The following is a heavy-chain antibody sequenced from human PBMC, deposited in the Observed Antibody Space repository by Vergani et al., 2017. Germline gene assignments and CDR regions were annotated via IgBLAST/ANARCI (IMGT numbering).Heavy chain of an antibody. V-gene: IGHV4-39*01. J-gene: IGHJ4*02. Sequence: QMQLQESGPGLVKPSETLSLSCTVSGDSISTSSYAWGWIRQPPGKTLEWIGTVFYGGRTSYNPSLKSRVTLSLDTSKKQISLHLPSVTAADTAVYYCARHISVVRPSSMTAFDYWCQAALVAVSS. CDR2: VFYGGRT. D-gene: IGHD2-21*01. CDR1: GDSISTSSYA. CDR3: ARHISVVRPSSMTAFDY.